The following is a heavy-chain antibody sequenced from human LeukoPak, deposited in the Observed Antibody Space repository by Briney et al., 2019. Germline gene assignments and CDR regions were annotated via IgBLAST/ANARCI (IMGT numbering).Heavy chain of an antibody. CDR1: GFTFSSYG. Sequence: PGGSLRLSCAASGFTFSSYGMHWVRQAPGKGLEWVAFIRYDGSNKYYADSVKGRFTISRDNSKNTLYLQMNNPRAEDRAVYSCAKDTHPIAEAGNFDYWGQGTLVTVSS. CDR3: AKDTHPIAEAGNFDY. D-gene: IGHD6-13*01. CDR2: IRYDGSNK. V-gene: IGHV3-30*02. J-gene: IGHJ4*02.